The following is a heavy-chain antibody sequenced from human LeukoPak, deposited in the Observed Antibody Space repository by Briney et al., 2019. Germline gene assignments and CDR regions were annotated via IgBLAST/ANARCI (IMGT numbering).Heavy chain of an antibody. Sequence: GGSLRLSCAASGFTVSSNYMSWVRQAPGKGLEWVSVIYSGGSTYYADSVKGRFTISRDNSKNTLYLQMNSLRAEDTAVYYCAKDLGNIVVVITIDYWGQGTLVTVSS. J-gene: IGHJ4*02. D-gene: IGHD3-22*01. CDR3: AKDLGNIVVVITIDY. V-gene: IGHV3-66*01. CDR1: GFTVSSNY. CDR2: IYSGGST.